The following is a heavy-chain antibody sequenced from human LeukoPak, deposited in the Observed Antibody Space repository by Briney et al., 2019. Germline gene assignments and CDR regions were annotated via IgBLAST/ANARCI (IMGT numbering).Heavy chain of an antibody. Sequence: GGSLRLSCAASGFTFSSYGMSWVRQAPGKGLEWVSAISGSGGSTYYADSVKGRFAISRDNSKNTLYLQMNSLRAEDTAVYYCAKAAYGSESYYDPFDYWGQGTLVTVSS. CDR2: ISGSGGST. V-gene: IGHV3-23*01. CDR1: GFTFSSYG. CDR3: AKAAYGSESYYDPFDY. D-gene: IGHD3-10*01. J-gene: IGHJ4*02.